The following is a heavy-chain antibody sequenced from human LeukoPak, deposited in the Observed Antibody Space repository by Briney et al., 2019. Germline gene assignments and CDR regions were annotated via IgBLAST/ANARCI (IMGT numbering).Heavy chain of an antibody. D-gene: IGHD1-26*01. V-gene: IGHV3-11*01. CDR1: GFTFSDYY. CDR3: ARDDIIVGPAN. J-gene: IGHJ4*02. CDR2: ISNSGSTI. Sequence: TGGSLRLSCAASGFTFSDYYMSWIRQAPGKGLEWVSYISNSGSTIYYTDSVKGRFTISRDNAKNSLYLQMNSLRAEDTAVYYCARDDIIVGPANWGQGTLVTVSS.